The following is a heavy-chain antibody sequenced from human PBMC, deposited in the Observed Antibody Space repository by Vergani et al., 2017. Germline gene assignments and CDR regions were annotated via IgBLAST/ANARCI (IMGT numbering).Heavy chain of an antibody. D-gene: IGHD1-26*01. CDR3: ARGATRYYYYYMDV. CDR1: GFTFDDYA. CDR2: ISWNSGSI. J-gene: IGHJ6*03. V-gene: IGHV3-9*01. Sequence: VQLVESGGGLVQPGRSLRLSCAASGFTFDDYAMHWVRQAPGKGLEWVSGISWNSGSIGYADSVKGRFTISRDNAKNSLYLQMNSLRAEDTALYYCARGATRYYYYYMDVWGKGTTVTVSS.